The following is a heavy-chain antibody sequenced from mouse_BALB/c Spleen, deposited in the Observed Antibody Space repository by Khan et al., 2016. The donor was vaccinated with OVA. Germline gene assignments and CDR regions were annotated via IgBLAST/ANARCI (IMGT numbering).Heavy chain of an antibody. CDR3: AISTMITTDFAY. D-gene: IGHD2-4*01. CDR1: GYTFTSYW. V-gene: IGHV1S81*02. CDR2: INTSKGRT. Sequence: QVRLQQSGAELVKPGASVKLSCKASGYTFTSYWMHWVKQRPGQGLEWIGEINTSKGRTNYNEKFKSKATLTVDKYYNTAYMQLSSMTSEDSSVYRCAISTMITTDFAYWGQGTLVTVSA. J-gene: IGHJ3*01.